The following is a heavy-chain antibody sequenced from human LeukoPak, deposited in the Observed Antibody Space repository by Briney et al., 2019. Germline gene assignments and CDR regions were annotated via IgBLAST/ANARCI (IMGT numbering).Heavy chain of an antibody. CDR1: GGSISSGDYY. CDR2: IYYSGST. J-gene: IGHJ5*02. D-gene: IGHD3-10*01. CDR3: ARTVPPHYYGSGSPTHVDP. V-gene: IGHV4-30-4*08. Sequence: SETLSLTCTVSGGSISSGDYYWSWLRQPPEKGLEWIGYIYYSGSTYYNPSLKSRVTISVDTSKNQFSLKLSSVTAADTAVYYCARTVPPHYYGSGSPTHVDPWGQGTLVTVSS.